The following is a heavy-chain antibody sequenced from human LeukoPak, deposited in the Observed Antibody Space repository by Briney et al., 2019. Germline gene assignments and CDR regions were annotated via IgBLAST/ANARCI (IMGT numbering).Heavy chain of an antibody. CDR1: GYTFTSYD. CDR2: MNPNSGNT. D-gene: IGHD2-15*01. Sequence: ASVKVSCKASGYTFTSYDINWVRQATGQGLEWMGWMNPNSGNTGYAQKFQGRATITADKSTSTAYMELSSLRSEDTAVYYCARACGSCYSGRFDYWGQGTLVTVSS. J-gene: IGHJ4*02. V-gene: IGHV1-8*03. CDR3: ARACGSCYSGRFDY.